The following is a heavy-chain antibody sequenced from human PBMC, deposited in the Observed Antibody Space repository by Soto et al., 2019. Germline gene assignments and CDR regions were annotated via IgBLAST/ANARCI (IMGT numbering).Heavy chain of an antibody. J-gene: IGHJ6*03. CDR1: GGSISSYY. CDR3: ARFRGNFGSHYYYMDV. CDR2: IYYSGST. D-gene: IGHD2-15*01. Sequence: SETLSLTCTVSGGSISSYYWSWIRQPPGKGLEWIGYIYYSGSTNYNPSLKSRVTISVDTSKNQFSLKLSSVTAADTAVYYCARFRGNFGSHYYYMDVWGKGTTVTVSS. V-gene: IGHV4-59*08.